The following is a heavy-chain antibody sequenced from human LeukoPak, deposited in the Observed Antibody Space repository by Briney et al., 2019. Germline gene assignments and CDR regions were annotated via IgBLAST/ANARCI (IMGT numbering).Heavy chain of an antibody. Sequence: PGRSLRLSCAASGFTFDDYAMHWVRHAPGKGLEWVSGISWNSGSIGYADSVKGRFTISRDNAKNPLYLQMNSLRAEDTALYYCAKEMGHHYDYVWGSYRQYSMDVWGQGTTVTVSS. J-gene: IGHJ6*02. V-gene: IGHV3-9*01. CDR2: ISWNSGSI. D-gene: IGHD3-16*02. CDR3: AKEMGHHYDYVWGSYRQYSMDV. CDR1: GFTFDDYA.